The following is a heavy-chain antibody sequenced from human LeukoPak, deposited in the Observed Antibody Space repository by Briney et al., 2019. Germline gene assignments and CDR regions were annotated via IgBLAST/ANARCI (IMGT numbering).Heavy chain of an antibody. CDR1: GFTFSSYG. CDR3: AKGIYSSGWSYFDY. D-gene: IGHD6-19*01. V-gene: IGHV3-33*06. J-gene: IGHJ4*01. CDR2: IWYDGSNK. Sequence: PGRSLRLSCAASGFTFSSYGMHWVRQAPGKGLEWVAVIWYDGSNKYYADSVKGRFTISRDNAKNTLYLQMNRLRAEDTAVYYCAKGIYSSGWSYFDYWGHGTLVTVSS.